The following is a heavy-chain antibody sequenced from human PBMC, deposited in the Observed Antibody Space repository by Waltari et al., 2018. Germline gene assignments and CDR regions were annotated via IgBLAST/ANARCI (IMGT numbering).Heavy chain of an antibody. CDR3: ARGDLAVASTGAYDI. D-gene: IGHD6-19*01. CDR2: IYYNGNT. Sequence: QVRLQGSGPGLVKPSQILSLPCTVSGASISNTNYYWTWIRQHPGKGPEWIGYIYYNGNTYYNPSLRSQVTISLDKSENQFSLKLTSVTAADTAVYYCARGDLAVASTGAYDIWDQGTMVTVSS. J-gene: IGHJ3*02. V-gene: IGHV4-31*01. CDR1: GASISNTNYY.